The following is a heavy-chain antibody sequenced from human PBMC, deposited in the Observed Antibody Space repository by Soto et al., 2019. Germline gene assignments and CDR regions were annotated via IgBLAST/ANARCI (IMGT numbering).Heavy chain of an antibody. CDR1: GYTFTSYG. J-gene: IGHJ4*02. D-gene: IGHD3-22*01. CDR3: ARDLPKVRITMIDTRDDY. Sequence: GASVKVSCKASGYTFTSYGISWVRQAPGQGLEWMGWISAYNGNTNYAQKLQGRVTMTTDTSTSTAYMELRSLRSDDTAVYYCARDLPKVRITMIDTRDDYWGQGTLVTVSS. CDR2: ISAYNGNT. V-gene: IGHV1-18*01.